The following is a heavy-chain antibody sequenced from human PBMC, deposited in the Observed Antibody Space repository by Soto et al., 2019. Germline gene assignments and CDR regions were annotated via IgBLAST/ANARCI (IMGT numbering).Heavy chain of an antibody. J-gene: IGHJ4*02. CDR1: GLSLRDDW. CDR2: IDDAGTGT. Sequence: EVQLVESGGNLVQPGGSLRLACVVSGLSLRDDWMHWVRQAPGEGLEWVSRIDDAGTGTSYADSVKGRFTISRDIGKNTVYLQMNSLRSDDTGVYYCTTVFGFWGQGTLVTVSS. V-gene: IGHV3-74*01. CDR3: TTVFGF.